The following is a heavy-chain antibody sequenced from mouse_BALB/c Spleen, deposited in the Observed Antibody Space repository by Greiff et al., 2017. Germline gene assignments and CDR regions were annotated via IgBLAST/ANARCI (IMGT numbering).Heavy chain of an antibody. CDR3: ARDRGYSYAMDY. D-gene: IGHD2-3*01. V-gene: IGHV5-6-3*01. CDR1: GFTFSSYG. Sequence: EVQGVESGGGLVQPGGSLKLSCAASGFTFSSYGMSWVRQTPDKRLELVATINSNGGSTYYPDSVKGRFTISRDNAKNTLYLQMSSLKSEDTAMYYCARDRGYSYAMDYWGQGTSVTVSS. CDR2: INSNGGST. J-gene: IGHJ4*01.